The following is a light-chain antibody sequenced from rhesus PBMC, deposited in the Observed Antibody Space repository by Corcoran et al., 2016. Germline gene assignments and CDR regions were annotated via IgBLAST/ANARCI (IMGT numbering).Light chain of an antibody. CDR3: QKYNASPPT. V-gene: IGKV1-66*01. CDR1: QGINHY. CDR2: YAS. J-gene: IGKJ4*01. Sequence: SASVGDRVTITCRASQGINHYLSWYQQKPGKAPKPLISYASTLEAGVPSRFSGSGSGTDYILTISSLQPEDIATYYCQKYNASPPTFGGGTKVEIK.